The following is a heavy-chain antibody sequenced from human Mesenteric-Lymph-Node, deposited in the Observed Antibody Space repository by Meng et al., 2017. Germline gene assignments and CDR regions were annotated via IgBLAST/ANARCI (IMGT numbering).Heavy chain of an antibody. CDR1: GFTFSGYE. J-gene: IGHJ4*02. Sequence: GESLKISCAVSGFTFSGYEMNWVRQAPGKGLEWVSAISGSGGSTYYADSVKGRFTISRDNSKNTLYLQMNSLRAEDTAVYYCAKDLLYSSSWYYFDYWGQGTLVTVSS. D-gene: IGHD6-13*01. CDR2: ISGSGGST. V-gene: IGHV3-23*01. CDR3: AKDLLYSSSWYYFDY.